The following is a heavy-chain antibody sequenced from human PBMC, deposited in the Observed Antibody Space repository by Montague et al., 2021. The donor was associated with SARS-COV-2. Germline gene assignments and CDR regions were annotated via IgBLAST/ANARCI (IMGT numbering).Heavy chain of an antibody. J-gene: IGHJ3*01. D-gene: IGHD4-11*01. CDR3: ARIPVGSKYYFDF. CDR2: TYYRSEWYN. Sequence: CAISRDSVSSNIATWNWIRQSPSRGLEWLGRTYYRSEWYNDYAESVKSRITIDPDTSKHQFSLHLNSVTPEDTAVYYCARIPVGSKYYFDFWGLGTMVTVSS. V-gene: IGHV6-1*01. CDR1: RDSVSSNIAT.